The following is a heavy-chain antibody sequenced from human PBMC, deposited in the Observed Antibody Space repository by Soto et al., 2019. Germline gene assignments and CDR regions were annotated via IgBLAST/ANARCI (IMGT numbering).Heavy chain of an antibody. J-gene: IGHJ4*02. D-gene: IGHD2-8*01. CDR3: AREVESGTKFHY. CDR1: GDSVSSNSAA. CDR2: TYYRSKWFC. Sequence: SQTLSLTCAISGDSVSSNSAAWNWIRQSPSRGLEWLGRTYYRSKWFCDYAVSVKGRITINPDPSKNQFSLQLNSVTPEDTAVYYCAREVESGTKFHYWGQGTLVTVSS. V-gene: IGHV6-1*01.